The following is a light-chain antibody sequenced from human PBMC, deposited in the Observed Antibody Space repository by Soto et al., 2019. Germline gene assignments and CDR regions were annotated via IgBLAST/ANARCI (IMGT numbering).Light chain of an antibody. J-gene: IGKJ5*01. Sequence: EIVLTQSPGTLSLSPGESATLSCRASQSVTGTSVAWYRQKPGLAPRLLLYGAASRSTGISERFSGSGSGTDFTLTISRLQPEDFAVYYCQQYGNSSPITFGQGTRLEIK. CDR2: GAA. V-gene: IGKV3-20*01. CDR3: QQYGNSSPIT. CDR1: QSVTGTS.